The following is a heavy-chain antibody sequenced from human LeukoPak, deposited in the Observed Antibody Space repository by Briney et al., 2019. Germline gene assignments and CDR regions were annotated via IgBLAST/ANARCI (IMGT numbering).Heavy chain of an antibody. CDR1: GDSISSVHFY. Sequence: SETLSLTCTVSGDSISSVHFYWSWIRQPPGKGLEWIGFIYYTGSTYYNPSLKSRVTISLDTSKNQFSLRLSSVTAADTVVYYCAHLNSSSWPFFDFWGQGTLVTVSS. V-gene: IGHV4-30-4*01. J-gene: IGHJ4*02. CDR2: IYYTGST. CDR3: AHLNSSSWPFFDF. D-gene: IGHD6-13*01.